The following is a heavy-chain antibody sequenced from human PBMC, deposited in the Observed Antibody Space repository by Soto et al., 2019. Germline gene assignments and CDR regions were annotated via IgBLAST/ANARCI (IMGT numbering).Heavy chain of an antibody. J-gene: IGHJ6*02. CDR2: IHAGNGNT. CDR1: GYTFTTYS. Sequence: QVQLVQSGPEMKKPGASVKLSCKASGYTFTTYSMHWVRQAPGQRLEWMGWIHAGNGNTEHSQKFQGRVTITRDTSASTGYLELGSLRSEDTAVYCCATAACSSTSCYNYYAYGMDVWGQGTAVTVS. V-gene: IGHV1-3*01. D-gene: IGHD2-2*01. CDR3: ATAACSSTSCYNYYAYGMDV.